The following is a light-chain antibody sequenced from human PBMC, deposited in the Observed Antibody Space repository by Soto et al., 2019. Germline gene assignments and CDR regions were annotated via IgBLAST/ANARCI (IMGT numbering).Light chain of an antibody. CDR2: SNN. CDR1: SSNIGGNT. J-gene: IGLJ2*01. CDR3: AAWDDSLNAVV. V-gene: IGLV1-44*01. Sequence: QSVLTQPPSASGTPGQRVTISCSGSSSNIGGNTVNWYQQLPGTAPRVLIYSNNQRPSGVPDRFSGSKSGTSASLAISGLQSEDEADYSCAAWDDSLNAVVFGGGTKLTVL.